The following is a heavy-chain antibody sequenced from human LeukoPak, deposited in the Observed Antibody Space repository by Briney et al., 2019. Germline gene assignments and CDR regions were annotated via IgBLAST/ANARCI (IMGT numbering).Heavy chain of an antibody. J-gene: IGHJ4*02. D-gene: IGHD5-12*01. CDR2: ISTSGDFT. CDR1: GFTFSSYA. Sequence: TGGSLRLSCATSGFTFSSYAMNWVRQAPGKGLECVSFISTSGDFTYYAASVKGRFTVSRDNSEHTLYLQMNSLRAEDTAVYYCAKGRNGYDFFEKWGQGTLVTVSS. V-gene: IGHV3-23*01. CDR3: AKGRNGYDFFEK.